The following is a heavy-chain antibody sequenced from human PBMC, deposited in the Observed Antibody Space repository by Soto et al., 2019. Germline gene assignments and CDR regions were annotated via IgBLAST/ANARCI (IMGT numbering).Heavy chain of an antibody. CDR3: ARSSVAAAGTLGN. D-gene: IGHD6-13*01. J-gene: IGHJ4*02. Sequence: GASVKVSCKASGGTLNSYTIKWVRQAPGHGPEWLGKIIPVLGVANYAQTFKGRVTITADKSTSTVYMELTSLRSEDTAVYYCARSSVAAAGTLGNWGPGTLVTVSS. V-gene: IGHV1-69*02. CDR1: GGTLNSYT. CDR2: IIPVLGVA.